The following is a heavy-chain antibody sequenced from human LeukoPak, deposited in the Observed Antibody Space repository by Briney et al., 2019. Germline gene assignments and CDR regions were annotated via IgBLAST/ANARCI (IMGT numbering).Heavy chain of an antibody. D-gene: IGHD1-26*01. CDR2: IWYDGSNK. CDR3: ARDIEKYSGSS. V-gene: IGHV3-33*01. Sequence: PGGSLRLSCAASGFTFSTYGMHWVRQAPGKGLEWVALIWYDGSNKYYADSVKGRFTISRDNSKNTLYLQMNSLRAEDTAVYYCARDIEKYSGSSWGQGTLVTVSS. CDR1: GFTFSTYG. J-gene: IGHJ4*02.